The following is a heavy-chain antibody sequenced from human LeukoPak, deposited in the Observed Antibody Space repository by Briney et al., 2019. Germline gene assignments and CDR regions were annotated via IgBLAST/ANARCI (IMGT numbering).Heavy chain of an antibody. CDR3: ARDGDGYTLEGWFDP. V-gene: IGHV4-59*01. CDR2: IYYSGST. CDR1: GGSISSYY. Sequence: SETLSLTCTVSGGSISSYYWSWIRQPPGKGLEWIGCIYYSGSTNYNPSLKSRVTIPVDTSKNQFSLKLSSVTAADTAVYYCARDGDGYTLEGWFDPWGQGTLVTVSS. D-gene: IGHD5-24*01. J-gene: IGHJ5*02.